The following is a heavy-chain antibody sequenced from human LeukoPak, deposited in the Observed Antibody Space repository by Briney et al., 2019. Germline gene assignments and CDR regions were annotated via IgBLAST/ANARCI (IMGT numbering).Heavy chain of an antibody. Sequence: GGSLRLSCAASGFTFSSYAMSWVRQAPGKGLEWVSAISGSGGSTYYADSVKGRFTISRDNTKRSLYLQMSSLRPEDTAMYYCAKSRAPTANPDSFDVWGRGTLVTVSS. D-gene: IGHD4/OR15-4a*01. CDR2: ISGSGGST. V-gene: IGHV3-23*01. CDR3: AKSRAPTANPDSFDV. CDR1: GFTFSSYA. J-gene: IGHJ3*01.